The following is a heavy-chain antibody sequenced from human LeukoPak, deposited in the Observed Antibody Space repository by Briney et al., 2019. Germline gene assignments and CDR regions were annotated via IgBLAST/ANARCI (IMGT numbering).Heavy chain of an antibody. V-gene: IGHV3-15*01. D-gene: IGHD2-8*01. J-gene: IGHJ4*02. CDR2: IKSKGDGGTT. CDR3: TTDEWS. CDR1: GFTYTNAW. Sequence: GGSLRLSCAASGFTYTNAWMNWVRQAPGKGLECVGHIKSKGDGGTTEYAAPVKGRFTISRDDSKNTLDLQMNNLKVEDTAIYYCTTDEWSWGQGTLVTVSS.